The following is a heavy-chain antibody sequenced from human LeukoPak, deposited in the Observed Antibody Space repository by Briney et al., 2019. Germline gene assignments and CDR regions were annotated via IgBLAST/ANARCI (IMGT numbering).Heavy chain of an antibody. CDR3: ARTGPRQLIDY. V-gene: IGHV4-59*01. J-gene: IGHJ4*02. Sequence: SETLSLTCTVSGGSISNYYWSWIRQPPGKGLEWIGYIYHSGSTNYNPSLKSRVTISVDTSKNQFSLKLSSVTAADTAVYYCARTGPRQLIDYWGQGTLVTVSS. D-gene: IGHD6-19*01. CDR2: IYHSGST. CDR1: GGSISNYY.